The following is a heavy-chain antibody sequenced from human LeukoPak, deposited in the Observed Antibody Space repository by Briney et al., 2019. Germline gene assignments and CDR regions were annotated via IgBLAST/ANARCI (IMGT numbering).Heavy chain of an antibody. J-gene: IGHJ4*02. Sequence: GGSLRLSCAASGFTFSSYGMSWVRQAPGKGLEWVSAISGSGGSTYYADSVKGRFTISRDNSKNTLYLQMNSRRAEDTAVYYCAKWEPLVGRFDYWGQGTLVTVSS. CDR3: AKWEPLVGRFDY. CDR2: ISGSGGST. CDR1: GFTFSSYG. D-gene: IGHD1-26*01. V-gene: IGHV3-23*01.